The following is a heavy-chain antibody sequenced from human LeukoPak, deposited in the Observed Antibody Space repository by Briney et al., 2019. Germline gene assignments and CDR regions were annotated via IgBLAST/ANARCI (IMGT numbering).Heavy chain of an antibody. CDR2: IYTSGST. D-gene: IGHD3-10*01. V-gene: IGHV4-4*07. Sequence: PSETLSLTCTVSGGSISSYYWSWIRQPAGKGLEWIGRIYTSGSTNYNPSLKSRVTMSVDTSKDQFSLKLSSVTAADTAVYYCARVKSMVRGVRGSHRAFDIWGQGTMVTVSS. CDR3: ARVKSMVRGVRGSHRAFDI. J-gene: IGHJ3*02. CDR1: GGSISSYY.